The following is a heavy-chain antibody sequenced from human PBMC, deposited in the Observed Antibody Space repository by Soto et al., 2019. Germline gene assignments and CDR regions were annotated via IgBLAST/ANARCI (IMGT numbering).Heavy chain of an antibody. CDR3: ARDRDIVVVVAAQPPPDHAFDI. CDR1: GYSFTSYC. CDR2: ISAYNGNT. D-gene: IGHD2-15*01. J-gene: IGHJ3*02. Sequence: ASVKVCCKSSGYSFTSYCISGVRQAPGQGLEWMGWISAYNGNTNYAQKLQSRVTMTTDTSTSTAYMELRSLRSDDTAVYYCARDRDIVVVVAAQPPPDHAFDIWRQGPMVTVSS. V-gene: IGHV1-18*01.